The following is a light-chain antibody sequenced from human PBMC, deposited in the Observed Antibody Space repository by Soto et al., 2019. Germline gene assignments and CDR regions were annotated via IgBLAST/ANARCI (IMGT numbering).Light chain of an antibody. CDR2: GAS. Sequence: EIVLTQSPGTLSLSPGDRVTLSCRASQSFSSSYLSWYQQTPGQPPRLLIYGASSRATVIPGRFSGSGSGTYFPLTISRLEPEDFAVYYCQQYGTSITFGQGTRLEI. J-gene: IGKJ5*01. V-gene: IGKV3-20*01. CDR1: QSFSSSY. CDR3: QQYGTSIT.